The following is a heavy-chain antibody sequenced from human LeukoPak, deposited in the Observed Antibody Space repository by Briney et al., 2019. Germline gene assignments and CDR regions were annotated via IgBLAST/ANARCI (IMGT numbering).Heavy chain of an antibody. V-gene: IGHV3-7*01. J-gene: IGHJ4*02. D-gene: IGHD3-10*01. Sequence: GGSLRLSCAVSGFTFSSYWMSWVRQAPGKGLEWVANIKQDGSEKYYVDSVKGRFTISRDNAKNSLYLQMNSLRAEDTAVYYCARDDGAAGYWGQGTLATVSS. CDR2: IKQDGSEK. CDR3: ARDDGAAGY. CDR1: GFTFSSYW.